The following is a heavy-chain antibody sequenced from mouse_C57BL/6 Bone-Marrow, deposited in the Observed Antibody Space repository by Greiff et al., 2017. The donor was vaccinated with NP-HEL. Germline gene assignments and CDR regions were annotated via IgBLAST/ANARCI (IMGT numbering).Heavy chain of an antibody. Sequence: VQLQQPGAELVKPGASVKLSCKASGYTFTSYWMHWVKQRPGQGLEWIGMIHPNSGSTNYNEKFKSKATLTVDKSSSTAYMQLSSLTSEDSAVYYCARENYSNSWYFVVWGTGTTVTVSS. CDR2: IHPNSGST. CDR3: ARENYSNSWYFVV. J-gene: IGHJ1*03. V-gene: IGHV1-64*01. CDR1: GYTFTSYW. D-gene: IGHD2-5*01.